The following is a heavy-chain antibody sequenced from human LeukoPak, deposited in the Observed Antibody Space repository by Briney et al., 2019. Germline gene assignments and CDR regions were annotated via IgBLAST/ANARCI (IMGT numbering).Heavy chain of an antibody. CDR3: AIRGSPNAFDM. CDR2: IGSGGTT. Sequence: GGSLRLSCAASGFTFSTYPMSWVRQAPGKGLEWVSAIGSGGTTYYSDSVKGRFTISRDNSKNTLYLQMDGLSAEDTAVYYCAIRGSPNAFDMWGQGTMVTVSS. J-gene: IGHJ3*02. D-gene: IGHD1-26*01. V-gene: IGHV3-23*01. CDR1: GFTFSTYP.